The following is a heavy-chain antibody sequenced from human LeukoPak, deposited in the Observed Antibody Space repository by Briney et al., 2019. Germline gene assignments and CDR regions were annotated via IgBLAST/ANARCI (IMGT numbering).Heavy chain of an antibody. CDR3: ARVDCTSCPPDY. Sequence: ASVKVSCKASGYTFTSYDINWVRQATGQGLEWMGWMNPNSGNTGYAQKFQGRVTMTRNTSISTAYMELSSLRSEDTAVYYCARVDCTSCPPDYWGQGTLVTVSS. CDR1: GYTFTSYD. V-gene: IGHV1-8*01. D-gene: IGHD2-2*01. CDR2: MNPNSGNT. J-gene: IGHJ4*02.